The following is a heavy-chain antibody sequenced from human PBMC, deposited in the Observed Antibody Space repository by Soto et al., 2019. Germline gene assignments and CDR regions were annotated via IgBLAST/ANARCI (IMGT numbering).Heavy chain of an antibody. Sequence: PSETLSLTCTVSGGSISSGGYYWSWIRQHPGKGLERIGYIYYSGSTYYNPSLKSRVTISVDTSKNQFSLKLSSVTAADTAVYYCARALAAMPGWFDPCGQRTLVPVSS. J-gene: IGHJ5*02. D-gene: IGHD2-2*01. CDR1: GGSISSGGYY. V-gene: IGHV4-31*03. CDR3: ARALAAMPGWFDP. CDR2: IYYSGST.